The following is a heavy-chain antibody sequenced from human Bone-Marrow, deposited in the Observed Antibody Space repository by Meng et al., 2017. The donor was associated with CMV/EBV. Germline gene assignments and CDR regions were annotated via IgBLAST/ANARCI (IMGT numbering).Heavy chain of an antibody. D-gene: IGHD4-11*01. J-gene: IGHJ4*02. CDR3: ARGRRDYSNYALDY. V-gene: IGHV4-34*01. CDR2: INHSGST. Sequence: FVGGSFSGYYWSWIRQPPGKGLEWIGEINHSGSTHYNPSLKSRVTISVDTSKNQFSLKLSSVTAADTAVYYCARGRRDYSNYALDYWGQGTLVTVSS. CDR1: GGSFSGYY.